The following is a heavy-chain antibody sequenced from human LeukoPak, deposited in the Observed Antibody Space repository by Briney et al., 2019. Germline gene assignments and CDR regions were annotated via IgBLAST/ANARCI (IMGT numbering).Heavy chain of an antibody. CDR3: ARGGDIVVVPAALQYYYYYYGMDV. V-gene: IGHV4-59*08. CDR1: GGSISSYY. Sequence: SETLSLTCTVSGGSISSYYWSWIRQPPGKGLEWIGYIYYSGSTYYNPSLKSRVTISVDTSKNQFSLKLSSVTAADTAVYYCARGGDIVVVPAALQYYYYYYGMDVWGQGTTVTVSS. D-gene: IGHD2-2*01. J-gene: IGHJ6*02. CDR2: IYYSGST.